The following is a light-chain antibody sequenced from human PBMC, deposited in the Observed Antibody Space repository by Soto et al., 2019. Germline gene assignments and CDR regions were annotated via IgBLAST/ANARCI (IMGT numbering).Light chain of an antibody. CDR2: WAS. CDR3: QQHYSTPLT. Sequence: DIVMTQSPDSLALSLGERATINCKSSQSVLHSSNNKNYLAWYQQKPGQPPKLLIYWASTRESGVPDRFSGSGSGADFALTISSLQAEDVAVYHCQQHYSTPLTFGGGTKVEIK. J-gene: IGKJ4*01. V-gene: IGKV4-1*01. CDR1: QSVLHSSNNKNY.